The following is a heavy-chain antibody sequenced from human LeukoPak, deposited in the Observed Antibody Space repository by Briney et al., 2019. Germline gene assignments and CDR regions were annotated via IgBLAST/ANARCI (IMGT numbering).Heavy chain of an antibody. CDR2: IYYSGST. V-gene: IGHV4-39*01. J-gene: IGHJ4*02. CDR1: GGSISSSSYY. Sequence: PSETLSLTCTVSGGSISSSSYYWGWIRQPPGKGLEWIGSIYYSGSTYYNPSLKSRVTISVDTSKNQFSLKLSSVTAADTAVYYCARQDYYDSSGYEYYFDYWGQGTLVTVSS. D-gene: IGHD3-22*01. CDR3: ARQDYYDSSGYEYYFDY.